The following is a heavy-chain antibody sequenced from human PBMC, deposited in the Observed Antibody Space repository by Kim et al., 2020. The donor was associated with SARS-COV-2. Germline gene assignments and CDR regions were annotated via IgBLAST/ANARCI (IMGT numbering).Heavy chain of an antibody. J-gene: IGHJ6*02. V-gene: IGHV3-13*01. CDR2: IGTAGDT. CDR1: GFTFSSYD. CDR3: AREGYGDYGMDV. Sequence: GGSLRLSCAASGFTFSSYDMHWVRQATGKGLEWVSAIGTAGDTYYPGSVKGRFTISRENAKNSLYLQMNSLRAGDTAVYYCAREGYGDYGMDVWGQGTTVTVSS. D-gene: IGHD4-17*01.